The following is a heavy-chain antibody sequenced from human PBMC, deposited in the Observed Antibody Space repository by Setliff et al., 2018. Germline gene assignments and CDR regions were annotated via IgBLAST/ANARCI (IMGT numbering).Heavy chain of an antibody. J-gene: IGHJ5*02. CDR2: ISGSAGST. V-gene: IGHV3-23*01. CDR3: AKNGFGVVALGVNNWFDP. Sequence: PGGSLRLSCAASRFTFSSYAMSWVRQAPGKGLEWVSAISGSAGSTYYADSVKGRFTISRDNSKNTLYLQMNSLRAEDTAVYYCAKNGFGVVALGVNNWFDPWGQGTLVTVSS. CDR1: RFTFSSYA. D-gene: IGHD3-10*01.